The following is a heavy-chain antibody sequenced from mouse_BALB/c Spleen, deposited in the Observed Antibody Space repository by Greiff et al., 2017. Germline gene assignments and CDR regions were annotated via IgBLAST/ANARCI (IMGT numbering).Heavy chain of an antibody. V-gene: IGHV1-77*01. J-gene: IGHJ2*01. CDR1: GYTFTDYY. CDR2: IYPGSGNT. CDR3: AREGLRRYYFDY. Sequence: QVQLKESGAELARPGASVKLSCKASGYTFTDYYINWVKQRTGQGLEWIGEIYPGSGNTYYNEKFKGKATLTADKSSSTAYMQLSSLTSEDSAVYFCAREGLRRYYFDYWGQGTTLTVSS. D-gene: IGHD2-4*01.